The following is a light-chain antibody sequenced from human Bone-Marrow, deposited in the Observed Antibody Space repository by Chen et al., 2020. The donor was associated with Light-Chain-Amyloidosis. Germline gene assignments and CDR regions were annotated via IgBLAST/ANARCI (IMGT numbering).Light chain of an antibody. V-gene: IGLV1-44*01. Sequence: QSVLTQPPSASGTPGQTVTISCSGSSSNIGSNTVNWYQQLPGMAPKLLIYTNNQRPSGVPDRFSGSKSGTSASLAISGLQSEDEADYYCAAWDNSLSGWVFGGGTKLTVL. CDR2: TNN. J-gene: IGLJ3*02. CDR1: SSNIGSNT. CDR3: AAWDNSLSGWV.